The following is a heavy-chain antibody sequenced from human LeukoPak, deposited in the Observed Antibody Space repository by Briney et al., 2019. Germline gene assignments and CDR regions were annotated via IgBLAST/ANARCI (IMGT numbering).Heavy chain of an antibody. CDR2: INPNSGGT. D-gene: IGHD4-17*01. J-gene: IGHJ4*02. CDR1: GYTFTGYY. V-gene: IGHV1-2*02. Sequence: ASVKVSCKASGYTFTGYYMHWVRQAPGQGLEWMGWINPNSGGTNYAQKFQGRVTMTRDTSISTAYMELSRLRSDDTAVCYCASDVDYGDYAFDYWGQGTLVTVSS. CDR3: ASDVDYGDYAFDY.